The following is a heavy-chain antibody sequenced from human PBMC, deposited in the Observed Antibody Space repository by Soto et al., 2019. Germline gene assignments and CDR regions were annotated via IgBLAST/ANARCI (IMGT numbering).Heavy chain of an antibody. D-gene: IGHD3-9*01. J-gene: IGHJ6*02. CDR1: GFTFSSYA. V-gene: IGHV3-64D*08. CDR2: ISSNGGST. CDR3: VKGLGQYYYYGMDV. Sequence: GGSLXLSCSASGFTFSSYAMHWVLQAPGKGLEYVSAISSNGGSTYYADSVKGRFTISRDNSKNTLYLQMSSLRAEDTAVYYSVKGLGQYYYYGMDVWGQGTTVTVSS.